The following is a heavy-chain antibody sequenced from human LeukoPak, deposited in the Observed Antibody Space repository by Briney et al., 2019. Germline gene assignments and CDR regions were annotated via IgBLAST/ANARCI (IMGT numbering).Heavy chain of an antibody. CDR1: EFTFSSYA. Sequence: GGSLRLSCAASEFTFSSYAMSWVRQAPGKGLEWVSAISGSGGSKYYADSVKGRFTISRDNSKKSLYLQMNSLRAEDTAVYYCARERRGYDILTGKYHRGYYSYYMDVWGKGTTVTVSS. V-gene: IGHV3-23*01. D-gene: IGHD3-9*01. CDR2: ISGSGGSK. J-gene: IGHJ6*03. CDR3: ARERRGYDILTGKYHRGYYSYYMDV.